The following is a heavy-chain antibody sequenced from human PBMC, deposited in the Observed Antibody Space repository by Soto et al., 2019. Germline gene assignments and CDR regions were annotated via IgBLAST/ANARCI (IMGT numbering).Heavy chain of an antibody. Sequence: QDRLVQSGVEVKKPGASVRVSCKASGYSFTNYGITWVRQAPGQGFEWMGWISAYNGNTNYAQKFQGRATLTTDASNSTAYLGLRSLRSDDTAVYYCARDRGVAPPVAGNTPYYYYMDVWGKGTTVTVSS. J-gene: IGHJ6*03. D-gene: IGHD6-19*01. V-gene: IGHV1-18*01. CDR1: GYSFTNYG. CDR3: ARDRGVAPPVAGNTPYYYYMDV. CDR2: ISAYNGNT.